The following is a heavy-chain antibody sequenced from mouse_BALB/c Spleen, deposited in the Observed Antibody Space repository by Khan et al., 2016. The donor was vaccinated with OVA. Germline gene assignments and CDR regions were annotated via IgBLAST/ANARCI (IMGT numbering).Heavy chain of an antibody. Sequence: QIQLVQSGPELKKPGETVKISCKASGFTFTNYGMNWVKQAPGKGLRWMGWINTYTGEPTYADDFKGRFAFSLEISASTAYLQINNLKNEDMSTYFCARTYYSYDRYFDVWGAATTVTVSS. CDR1: GFTFTNYG. V-gene: IGHV9-1*02. CDR3: ARTYYSYDRYFDV. CDR2: INTYTGEP. D-gene: IGHD2-12*01. J-gene: IGHJ1*01.